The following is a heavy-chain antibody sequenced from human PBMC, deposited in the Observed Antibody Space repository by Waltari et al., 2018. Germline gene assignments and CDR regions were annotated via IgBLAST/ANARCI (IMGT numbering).Heavy chain of an antibody. CDR2: ISGSGGST. J-gene: IGHJ5*02. CDR1: GFTFSNYA. CDR3: AKRGNYIDNWFDP. V-gene: IGHV3-23*01. Sequence: EVHLLESGGGLVQPGGSLRLSCAASGFTFSNYAMNWVRQAPGKGLGWVSTISGSGGSTYYADSVKGRFTISRDNSKNTLYLQMNSLRAEDTAVYYCAKRGNYIDNWFDPWGQGTLVTVSS. D-gene: IGHD1-7*01.